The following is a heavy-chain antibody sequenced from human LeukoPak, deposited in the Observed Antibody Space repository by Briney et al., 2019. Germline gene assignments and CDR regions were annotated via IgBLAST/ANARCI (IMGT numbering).Heavy chain of an antibody. CDR2: ICYSGST. J-gene: IGHJ4*02. Sequence: SETLSLTCTVSGGSISSYYWSWIRQPPGKGREWIGYICYSGSTNYNPSLKSRVTISVDTSKNQFSLKLSSVTAADTAVYYCASFGYSSGCAFGYWGQGTLVTVSS. D-gene: IGHD6-19*01. CDR1: GGSISSYY. CDR3: ASFGYSSGCAFGY. V-gene: IGHV4-59*08.